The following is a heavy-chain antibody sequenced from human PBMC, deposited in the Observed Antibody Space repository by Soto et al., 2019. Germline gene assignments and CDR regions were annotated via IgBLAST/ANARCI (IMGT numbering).Heavy chain of an antibody. Sequence: QLQLQESGPGLVKPSETLSLTRTVSGGSISSISYYWGWIRQPPGKGLEWIGSIYYCGSTYYNPSLKSRVTIAVDTSNNQCALKLSSVLAADTAVYYCVSGDLGWGSPLARFAYWGQGTLVTVSS. V-gene: IGHV4-39*01. CDR1: GGSISSISYY. D-gene: IGHD3-16*01. CDR3: VSGDLGWGSPLARFAY. J-gene: IGHJ4*02. CDR2: IYYCGST.